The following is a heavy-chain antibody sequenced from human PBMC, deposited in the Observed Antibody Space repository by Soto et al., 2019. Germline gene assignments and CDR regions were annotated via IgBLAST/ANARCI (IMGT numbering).Heavy chain of an antibody. V-gene: IGHV3-23*01. CDR3: AKDRYYDTSGYHDAFDI. CDR1: GFTFSSYA. CDR2: IGGSGDST. D-gene: IGHD3-22*01. J-gene: IGHJ3*02. Sequence: GGSLRLSCAASGFTFSSYAMSWVRQAPEKGLEWVSAIGGSGDSTYYADSVKGRFTISRDNSENTLYLQMNSLRAEDTAVYYCAKDRYYDTSGYHDAFDIWGQGTMVTVS.